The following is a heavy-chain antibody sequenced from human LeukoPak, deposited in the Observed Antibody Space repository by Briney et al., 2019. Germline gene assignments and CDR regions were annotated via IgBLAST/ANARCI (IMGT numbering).Heavy chain of an antibody. J-gene: IGHJ4*02. CDR3: ARDGLYYYDSSGEFDY. Sequence: GGSLRLSCAASGFTFSSYEMNWVRQAPGKGLEWVSYISRSGSIIYYADSVKGRFTISRDNAKNSLYLQMNSLRAEDTAVYYCARDGLYYYDSSGEFDYWGQGTLVTVSS. CDR1: GFTFSSYE. CDR2: ISRSGSII. D-gene: IGHD3-22*01. V-gene: IGHV3-48*03.